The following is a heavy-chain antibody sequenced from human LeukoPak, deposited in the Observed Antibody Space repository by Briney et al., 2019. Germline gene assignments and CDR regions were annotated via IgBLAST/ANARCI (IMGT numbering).Heavy chain of an antibody. D-gene: IGHD1-26*01. CDR1: GYTFTSYG. V-gene: IGHV1-18*01. CDR3: ARDLSTFGSSGSYLDY. Sequence: GASVKVSCKASGYTFTSYGISWVRQAPGQGLEWMGWISAYNGNTNYAQKLQGRVTMTTDTSTSTAYMELRSLRSDDTAVYYCARDLSTFGSSGSYLDYWGQGTLVTVSS. CDR2: ISAYNGNT. J-gene: IGHJ4*02.